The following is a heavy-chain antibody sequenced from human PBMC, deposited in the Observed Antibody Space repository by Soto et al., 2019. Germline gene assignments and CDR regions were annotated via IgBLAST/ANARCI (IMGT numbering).Heavy chain of an antibody. CDR2: ISAYNGNT. J-gene: IGHJ4*02. CDR1: GYTFTSYG. Sequence: QVPLVQSGAEVKKPGASVKVSCKASGYTFTSYGISWVRQAPGQGLEWMGWISAYNGNTNYAQKLQGRVTMTTATSTSTAYMELRSLRSDDTAVYYCARARVDYGDHYSDYFDYWGQGTLVTVSS. CDR3: ARARVDYGDHYSDYFDY. V-gene: IGHV1-18*01. D-gene: IGHD4-17*01.